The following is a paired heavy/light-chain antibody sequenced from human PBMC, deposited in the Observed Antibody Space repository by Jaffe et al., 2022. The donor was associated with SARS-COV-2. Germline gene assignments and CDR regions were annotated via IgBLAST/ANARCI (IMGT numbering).Light chain of an antibody. V-gene: IGKV3-15*01. CDR2: GAS. Sequence: EIVMTQSPATLSLSPGERATLSCRASQSVSSDLAWYQQKPGQAPRLLIYGASTRATGVPARFSGSGSGTEFTLTISSLQSEDFAVYYCQEYSHWPQTFGQGTKVEIK. CDR3: QEYSHWPQT. J-gene: IGKJ1*01. CDR1: QSVSSD.
Heavy chain of an antibody. J-gene: IGHJ5*02. CDR3: ARQTGGNWFDP. Sequence: QLQLQESGPGLVKPSETLSLTCAVSGGSITSSAYYWGWIRQPPGKGLQWIGSIYYNGATYYNPSLESRVTISVDTSKSQFSLKLRSVAATDTAEYYCARQTGGNWFDPWGQGTLVTVSS. V-gene: IGHV4-39*01. CDR2: IYYNGAT. CDR1: GGSITSSAYY. D-gene: IGHD3-16*01.